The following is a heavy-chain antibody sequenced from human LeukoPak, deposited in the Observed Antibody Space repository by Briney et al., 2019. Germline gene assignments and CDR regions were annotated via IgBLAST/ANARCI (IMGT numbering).Heavy chain of an antibody. CDR1: GGSISTSYYY. V-gene: IGHV4-39*07. Sequence: SETLSLTCTVSGGSISTSYYYWGWIRQPPGKGLEWIGSIYYSGSTYYNPSLKSRATISVDTSKNQFSLKLSSVTAADTAVYHCARAGVDCSTTTCEGPNRFDPWGQGTLVTVSS. CDR3: ARAGVDCSTTTCEGPNRFDP. CDR2: IYYSGST. D-gene: IGHD2-2*01. J-gene: IGHJ5*02.